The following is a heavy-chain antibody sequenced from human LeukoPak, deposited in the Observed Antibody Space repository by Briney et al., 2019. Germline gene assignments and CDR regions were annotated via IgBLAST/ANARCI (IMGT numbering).Heavy chain of an antibody. V-gene: IGHV3-74*01. D-gene: IGHD7-27*01. Sequence: GGALRLSCVASGFTFSSYWMHWVRQVPGRGLVWVSRINTDGSSTNYADSVKGRFTISRDNAKNTLYLQMNSLRAEDTAVYYCARLTGDGLDYWGPGTLVTVSS. CDR3: ARLTGDGLDY. CDR1: GFTFSSYW. J-gene: IGHJ4*02. CDR2: INTDGSST.